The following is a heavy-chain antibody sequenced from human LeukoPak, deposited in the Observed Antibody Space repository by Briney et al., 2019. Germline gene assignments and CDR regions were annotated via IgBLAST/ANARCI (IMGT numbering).Heavy chain of an antibody. CDR3: AKDAGGRYCSSTSCYPGAY. Sequence: GGSLRLPCAASGFTFSSYGMHWVRQAPGKGLEWVAFIRYDGSNKYYADSVKGRFTISRDNSKNTLYLQMNSLRAEDTAVYYCAKDAGGRYCSSTSCYPGAYWGQGTLVTVSS. CDR2: IRYDGSNK. V-gene: IGHV3-30*02. CDR1: GFTFSSYG. D-gene: IGHD2-2*01. J-gene: IGHJ4*02.